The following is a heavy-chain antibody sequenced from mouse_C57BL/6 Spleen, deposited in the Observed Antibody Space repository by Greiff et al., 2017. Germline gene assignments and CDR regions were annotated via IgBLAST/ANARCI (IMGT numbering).Heavy chain of an antibody. CDR2: IDPSDSYT. CDR3: ARKKAGAYWYFEV. CDR1: GYTFTSYW. Sequence: QVQLQQPGAELVRPGTSVKLSCKASGYTFTSYWMHWVKQRPGQGLEWIGVIDPSDSYTNYNQKFKGKATLTVDTSASTAYMQLSSLTSDDSAVYYCARKKAGAYWYFEVWGTGTTVTVAS. V-gene: IGHV1-59*01. D-gene: IGHD4-1*01. J-gene: IGHJ1*03.